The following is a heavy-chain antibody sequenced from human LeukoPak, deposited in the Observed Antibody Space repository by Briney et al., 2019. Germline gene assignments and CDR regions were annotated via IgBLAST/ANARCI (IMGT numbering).Heavy chain of an antibody. D-gene: IGHD4-17*01. CDR2: IYYSGST. Sequence: SQTLSLTCTVSGGSISSGGYYWSWIRQHPGKGLEWIGYIYYSGSTYYNPSLKSRVTISVDTSKNQFSLKLSSVTAADTAVYYCARQEGTDGDYLLFDYWGQGTLVTVSS. V-gene: IGHV4-31*03. J-gene: IGHJ4*02. CDR3: ARQEGTDGDYLLFDY. CDR1: GGSISSGGYY.